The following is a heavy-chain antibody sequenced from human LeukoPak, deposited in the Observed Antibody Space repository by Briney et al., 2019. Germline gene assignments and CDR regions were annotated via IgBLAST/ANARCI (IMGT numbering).Heavy chain of an antibody. Sequence: PGGSLRLSCAASGFTFSSYWMSWVRQAPGKGLEWVANIKQDGSEKYYVDSVKGRFTISRDNATNSLYLQMNSLRAEDTAMYYCASVNGDGAEYFQHWGQGTLVTVSS. CDR1: GFTFSSYW. CDR3: ASVNGDGAEYFQH. J-gene: IGHJ1*01. D-gene: IGHD2-21*01. CDR2: IKQDGSEK. V-gene: IGHV3-7*03.